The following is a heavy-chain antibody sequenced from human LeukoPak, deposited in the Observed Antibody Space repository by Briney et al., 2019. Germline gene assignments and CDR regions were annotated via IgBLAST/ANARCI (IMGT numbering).Heavy chain of an antibody. CDR1: GFTFSSYG. CDR3: ARASITMGRGELIYYFDY. V-gene: IGHV3-48*04. J-gene: IGHJ4*02. CDR2: ISSSGSTM. Sequence: GGTLRLSCAASGFTFSSYGMSWVRRAPGKGLAWVSYISSSGSTMYYADFVKGRFTISRDNAKNSLYLQMNSLRAEDTAVYYCARASITMGRGELIYYFDYWGQGTLVTVSS. D-gene: IGHD3-10*01.